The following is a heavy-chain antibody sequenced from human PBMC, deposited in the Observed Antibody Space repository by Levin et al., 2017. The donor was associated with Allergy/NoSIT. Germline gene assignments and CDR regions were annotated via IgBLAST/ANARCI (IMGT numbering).Heavy chain of an antibody. D-gene: IGHD2-15*01. CDR2: IYSGGNT. V-gene: IGHV3-53*01. J-gene: IGHJ3*01. Sequence: GESLKISCAASGFSVSTNYMTWVRQAPGKGLEWVSVIYSGGNTYYADSVKGRFTISRDNSKNTLYLQVNSLRVEDTAVYYCARVVLGNCSGDTCWDAFDLWGQGTMVIVSS. CDR3: ARVVLGNCSGDTCWDAFDL. CDR1: GFSVSTNY.